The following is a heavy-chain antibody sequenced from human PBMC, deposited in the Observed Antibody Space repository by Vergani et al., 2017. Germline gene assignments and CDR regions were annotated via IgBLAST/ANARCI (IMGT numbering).Heavy chain of an antibody. V-gene: IGHV1-18*04. CDR3: AVDRRYYDYVWGSYRPYFDY. Sequence: QVQLVQSGAEVKKPGASVKVSCKASGYTFTSYGISWVRQAPGQGLEWMGWISAYNGNTNYAQKLQGRVTMTTDTSTSTAYMELRSLRSDETAVYYCAVDRRYYDYVWGSYRPYFDYWGQGTLVTVSS. CDR1: GYTFTSYG. J-gene: IGHJ4*02. CDR2: ISAYNGNT. D-gene: IGHD3-16*02.